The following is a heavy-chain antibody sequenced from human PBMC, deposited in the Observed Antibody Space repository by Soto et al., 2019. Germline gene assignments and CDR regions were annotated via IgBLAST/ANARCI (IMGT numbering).Heavy chain of an antibody. J-gene: IGHJ6*02. CDR2: INTNTGNP. CDR3: AIRLANSSSSHYGMDV. V-gene: IGHV7-4-1*01. D-gene: IGHD6-6*01. Sequence: ASVKVSCKASGYTFTSYAMNWVRQAPGQGLEWMGWINTNTGNPTYAQGFTGRSVFSLDTSVSTAYLQICSLKAEDTAVYYCAIRLANSSSSHYGMDVWGQGTTVTVSS. CDR1: GYTFTSYA.